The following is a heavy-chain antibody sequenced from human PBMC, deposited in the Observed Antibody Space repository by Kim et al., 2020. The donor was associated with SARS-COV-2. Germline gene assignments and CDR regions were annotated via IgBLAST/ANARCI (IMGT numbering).Heavy chain of an antibody. CDR3: ARGLSIDFWSGYYYFDY. V-gene: IGHV4-59*09. D-gene: IGHD3-3*01. J-gene: IGHJ4*02. Sequence: LERRVTVSVDTSKNQFSLKLSSVTAADTAVYYCARGLSIDFWSGYYYFDYWGQGTLVTVSS.